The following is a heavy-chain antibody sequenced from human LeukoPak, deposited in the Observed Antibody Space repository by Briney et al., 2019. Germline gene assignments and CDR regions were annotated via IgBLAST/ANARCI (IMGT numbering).Heavy chain of an antibody. Sequence: GGSLRLSCAASGFTFSSYAMHWVRQAPGKGLEYVSAISSNGGSTYYANSVKGRFTISRDNSKNTLYLQMGSLRAEDMAVYYCARSTAFVVTPVDYWGQGTLVSVSS. J-gene: IGHJ4*02. D-gene: IGHD4-23*01. V-gene: IGHV3-64*01. CDR2: ISSNGGST. CDR1: GFTFSSYA. CDR3: ARSTAFVVTPVDY.